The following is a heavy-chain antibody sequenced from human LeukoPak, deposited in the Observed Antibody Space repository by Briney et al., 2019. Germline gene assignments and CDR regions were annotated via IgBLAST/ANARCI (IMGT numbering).Heavy chain of an antibody. Sequence: SETLSLTCIVSGGSISSSSYYWGGPRQSPGKGLEGIGSIYYSGSTYYNPSIKCRVTISVDTSKNQCSLKVSSVTAADTAVYYCARDQTKPYGDYEPFDYWGQGTLVAVSS. J-gene: IGHJ4*02. D-gene: IGHD4-17*01. CDR1: GGSISSSSYY. CDR3: ARDQTKPYGDYEPFDY. CDR2: IYYSGST. V-gene: IGHV4-39*07.